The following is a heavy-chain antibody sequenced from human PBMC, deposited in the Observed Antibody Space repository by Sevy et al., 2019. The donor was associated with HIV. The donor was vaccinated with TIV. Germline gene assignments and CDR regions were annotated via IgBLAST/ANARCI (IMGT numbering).Heavy chain of an antibody. J-gene: IGHJ4*02. CDR3: ARGRVMFDS. V-gene: IGHV1-2*02. Sequence: ASVKVSCKASGYTFTYYYLHWLRQAPGQGLEWVGYINPKSGVTNYPRKFRGRVTVTADTSLGTVYMEVRSLRSDDTALYYCARGRVMFDSWGQGTLVTVSS. CDR1: GYTFTYYY. CDR2: INPKSGVT.